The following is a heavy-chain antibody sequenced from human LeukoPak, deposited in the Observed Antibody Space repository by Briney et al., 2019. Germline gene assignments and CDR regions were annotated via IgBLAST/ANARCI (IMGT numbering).Heavy chain of an antibody. CDR3: ARGLYDFWSPLGY. J-gene: IGHJ4*02. CDR1: GGTFSSYA. Sequence: GASVKVSCKASGGTFSSYAISWVRQAPGQGLEWMGRIIPILGIANYAQKFQGRVTITADKSTSTAYMELSSLRSEDTAVYYCARGLYDFWSPLGYWGQGTLVTVSS. CDR2: IIPILGIA. D-gene: IGHD3-3*01. V-gene: IGHV1-69*04.